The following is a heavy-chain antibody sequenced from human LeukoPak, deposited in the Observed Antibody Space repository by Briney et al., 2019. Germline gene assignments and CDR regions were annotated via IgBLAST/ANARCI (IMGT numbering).Heavy chain of an antibody. J-gene: IGHJ5*02. Sequence: GSLRLSCATSGFTFSSYWMSWVRQAPGKGLEWVANIKQDESEKYYVDSVKGRFTISRDNAKSSLYLQMNSLRAEDTAVYYCARDDRPSANSRDWLNPWGQGTLVTVSS. CDR1: GFTFSSYW. CDR3: ARDDRPSANSRDWLNP. V-gene: IGHV3-7*01. CDR2: IKQDESEK. D-gene: IGHD4/OR15-4a*01.